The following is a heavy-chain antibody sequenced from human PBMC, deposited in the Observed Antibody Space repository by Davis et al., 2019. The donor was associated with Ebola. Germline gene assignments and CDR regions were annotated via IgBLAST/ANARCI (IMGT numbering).Heavy chain of an antibody. CDR2: INPNTGVA. CDR3: ARGFGDVDSFDI. CDR1: GGTFSSYT. J-gene: IGHJ3*02. Sequence: AASVKVSCKASGGTFSSYTISWVRQAPGQGLEWMGRINPNTGVADYAQKFQGRVTITTETSFTTAYMDLSSLRSDDTAVYYCARGFGDVDSFDIWGQGTMVTVSS. D-gene: IGHD3-10*01. V-gene: IGHV1-2*06.